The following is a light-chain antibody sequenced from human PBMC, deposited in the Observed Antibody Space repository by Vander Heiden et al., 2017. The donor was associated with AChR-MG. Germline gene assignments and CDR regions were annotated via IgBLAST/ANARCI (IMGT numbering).Light chain of an antibody. CDR1: SSDVGGYNY. CDR2: DVS. Sequence: ALTQPASVSGSPAQSITISCTGTSSDVGGYNYVCWYQQQPGKAPKLMIYDVSNRPSGVSNRFSGSKSGNTASLTISGIQAEDEADYYCSSYTSSSTLVVFGGGTKLTVL. V-gene: IGLV2-14*03. J-gene: IGLJ2*01. CDR3: SSYTSSSTLVV.